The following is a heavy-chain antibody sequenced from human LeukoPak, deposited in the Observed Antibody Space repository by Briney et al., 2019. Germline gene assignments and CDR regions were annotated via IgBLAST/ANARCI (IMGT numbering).Heavy chain of an antibody. D-gene: IGHD3-10*01. CDR3: ARGRLGGSGSYYNVLDY. J-gene: IGHJ4*02. V-gene: IGHV4-59*01. CDR1: GGSISSYY. CDR2: IYYSGST. Sequence: PSETLSLTCTVSGGSISSYYWSWIRQPPGKGLEWIGYIYYSGSTNYSPSLKSRLTISVDTSKNQFSLKLSSVTAADTAVYYCARGRLGGSGSYYNVLDYWGQGTLVTVSS.